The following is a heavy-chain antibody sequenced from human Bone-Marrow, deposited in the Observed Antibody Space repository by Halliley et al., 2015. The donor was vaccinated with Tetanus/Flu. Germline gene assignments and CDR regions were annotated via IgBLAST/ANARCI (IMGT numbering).Heavy chain of an antibody. CDR3: ARDPQQGWFDP. V-gene: IGHV4-38-2*02. J-gene: IGHJ5*02. CDR1: NFSINSGHY. Sequence: GLVKPSGTLSLTCSVSNFSINSGHYWGWIRQAPGKGLEWIGTLNPSGKTHYNPSLKTRVTTSVDTSKNQFSLRLTSVTAADTAVYYCARDPQQGWFDPWSQGILVIVS. CDR2: LNPSGKT.